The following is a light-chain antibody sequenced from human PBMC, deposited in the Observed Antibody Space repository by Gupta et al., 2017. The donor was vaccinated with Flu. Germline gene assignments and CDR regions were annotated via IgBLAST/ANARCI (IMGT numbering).Light chain of an antibody. J-gene: IGKJ1*01. V-gene: IGKV1-5*03. CDR1: KTSDSW. CDR3: QQYRRSPWT. CDR2: KAS. Sequence: RSTLSASGGERVTITCRASKTSDSWLAWYQKKPGRAPKSLIYKASSLDTGVPDRFSGSGSGTEFSLTISSLDPDDFATYYCQQYRRSPWTFGQGTKVEIK.